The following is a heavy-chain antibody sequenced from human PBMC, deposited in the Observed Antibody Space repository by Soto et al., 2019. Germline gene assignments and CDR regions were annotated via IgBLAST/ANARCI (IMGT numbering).Heavy chain of an antibody. V-gene: IGHV4-59*08. CDR3: ARGLRYAVGATRAYYFDY. CDR2: IYYSGST. CDR1: GGSISSYY. Sequence: SETLSLTCTVSGGSISSYYWSWIRQPPGKGLEWIGYIYYSGSTNYSPSLKSRVTISVDTSKNQFSLKLSSVTAADTAVYYCARGLRYAVGATRAYYFDYWGQGTLVTVSS. D-gene: IGHD1-26*01. J-gene: IGHJ4*02.